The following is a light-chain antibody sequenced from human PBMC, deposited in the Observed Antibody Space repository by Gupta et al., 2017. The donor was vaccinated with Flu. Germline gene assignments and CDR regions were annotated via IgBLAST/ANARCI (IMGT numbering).Light chain of an antibody. V-gene: IGKV3-11*01. Sequence: GGATLTCRASQSVNSSLDWYQQRPGQDPRLLIYDASNRAAGSPARFSGSGSGTDFTLTISSLEPEDFALYYCQQRSLWPPWTFGQGTRVEI. J-gene: IGKJ1*01. CDR3: QQRSLWPPWT. CDR2: DAS. CDR1: QSVNSS.